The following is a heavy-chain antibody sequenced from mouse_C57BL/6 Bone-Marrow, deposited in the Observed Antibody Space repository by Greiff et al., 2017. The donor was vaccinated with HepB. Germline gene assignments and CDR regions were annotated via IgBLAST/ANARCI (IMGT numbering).Heavy chain of an antibody. V-gene: IGHV1-54*01. D-gene: IGHD2-1*01. CDR1: GYAFTNYL. Sequence: QVQLQQSGAELVRPGTSVKVSCKASGYAFTNYLIEWVKQRPGQGLEWIGVINPGSGGTNYNEKFKGKATLTADKSSSTAYMQLSSLTSEDSAVYFCARIYYGNSYWYFDVWGTGTTVTVSS. CDR3: ARIYYGNSYWYFDV. J-gene: IGHJ1*03. CDR2: INPGSGGT.